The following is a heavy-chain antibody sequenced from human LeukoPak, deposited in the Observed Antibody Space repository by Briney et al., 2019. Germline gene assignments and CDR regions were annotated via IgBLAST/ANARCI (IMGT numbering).Heavy chain of an antibody. CDR2: INQGGSAT. Sequence: PGGSLRLSCAASGFTLGTSWMSWVRQAPGKGLEWMASINQGGSATNYLESVKGRFTISRDNAMNSCFLQMNSLRAEDTAVYYCARLMGDRTIYDYWGQGILVTVSS. D-gene: IGHD1-26*01. CDR3: ARLMGDRTIYDY. V-gene: IGHV3-7*01. CDR1: GFTLGTSW. J-gene: IGHJ4*02.